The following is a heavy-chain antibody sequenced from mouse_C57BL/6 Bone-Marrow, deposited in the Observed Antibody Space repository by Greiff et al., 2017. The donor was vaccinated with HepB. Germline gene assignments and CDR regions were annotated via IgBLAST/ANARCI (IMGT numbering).Heavy chain of an antibody. D-gene: IGHD2-3*01. Sequence: EVKLQESGPGLVKPSQSLSLTSSVTGYSITSGYYWNWIRQFPGNKLEWMGYISYDGSNNYNPSLKNRISITRDTSKNQFFLKLNSVTTEDTATYYCARNLYDGYPWYFDVWGTGTTVTVSS. CDR3: ARNLYDGYPWYFDV. CDR2: ISYDGSN. CDR1: GYSITSGYY. V-gene: IGHV3-6*01. J-gene: IGHJ1*03.